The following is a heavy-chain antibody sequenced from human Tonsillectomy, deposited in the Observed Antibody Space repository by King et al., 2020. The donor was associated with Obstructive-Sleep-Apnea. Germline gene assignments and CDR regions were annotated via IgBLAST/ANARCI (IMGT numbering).Heavy chain of an antibody. CDR3: VRGNWNYFDY. CDR2: VYYTEST. D-gene: IGHD1-1*01. Sequence: QLQESGPGLVKPSETLSLTCTVSGGSISTSDYYWAWIRQPPGKGLEWIGSVYYTESTYYNPSLKSRVTISLDTPKNQFSLKLGSVTAADTAVYYCVRGNWNYFDYWGQRTLVTVSS. CDR1: GGSISTSDYY. V-gene: IGHV4-39*07. J-gene: IGHJ4*02.